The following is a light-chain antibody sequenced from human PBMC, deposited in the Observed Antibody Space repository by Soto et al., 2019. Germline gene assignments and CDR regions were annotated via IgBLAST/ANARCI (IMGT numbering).Light chain of an antibody. CDR3: SSYTSSSTVV. Sequence: QSALTQPASVSGSPGQSITISCTGTSSDVGGYDYVSWYQHHPGIAPKLIISEVRDRPSGVSNRFSGSKSGNTASLTISGLQAEDEADYYCSSYTSSSTVVFGGGTKVTVL. J-gene: IGLJ2*01. CDR2: EVR. V-gene: IGLV2-14*01. CDR1: SSDVGGYDY.